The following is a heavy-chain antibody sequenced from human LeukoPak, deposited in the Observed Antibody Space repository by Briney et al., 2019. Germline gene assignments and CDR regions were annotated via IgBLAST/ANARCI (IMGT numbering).Heavy chain of an antibody. CDR2: IIPIFGTA. Sequence: ASVKVSCKASGGTFSSYAISWVRQAPGQGLEWMGGIIPIFGTANYAQKFQGRVTITADESTSTAYMELSSLRSEDTAVYYCARCLRGSGSYYFPNYYYMDVWGKGTTVTISS. D-gene: IGHD3-10*01. CDR1: GGTFSSYA. J-gene: IGHJ6*03. CDR3: ARCLRGSGSYYFPNYYYMDV. V-gene: IGHV1-69*13.